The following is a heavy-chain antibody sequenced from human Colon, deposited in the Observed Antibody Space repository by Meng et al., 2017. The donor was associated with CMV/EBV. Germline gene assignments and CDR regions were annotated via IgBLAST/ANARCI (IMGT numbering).Heavy chain of an antibody. D-gene: IGHD3-10*01. V-gene: IGHV4-4*07. CDR3: GRAGARGVPIDV. J-gene: IGHJ1*01. CDR1: GGSISGHY. CDR2: IYSNGRI. Sequence: QVKLQESGPGLVKPSETLSLTCTVSGGSISGHYWTWIRLPAGEGLQWLGRIYSNGRIDENYSLRSRVTISVDTSKNQLSLRLTSVTAADTAVYYCGRAGARGVPIDVWGRGTLVTVSS.